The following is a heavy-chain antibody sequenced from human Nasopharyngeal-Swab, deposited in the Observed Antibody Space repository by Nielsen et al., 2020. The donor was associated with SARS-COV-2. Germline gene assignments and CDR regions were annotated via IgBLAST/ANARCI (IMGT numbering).Heavy chain of an antibody. V-gene: IGHV3-21*01. CDR1: GFTFSSYS. J-gene: IGHJ3*02. Sequence: GESLKISCAASGFTFSSYSMNWVRQAPGKGLEWVSSISSSSSYIYYADSVKGRFTISRDNAKNSLYLQMNSLRAEGTAVYYCARDHAHGYDAFDIWGQGTMVTVSS. D-gene: IGHD2-15*01. CDR3: ARDHAHGYDAFDI. CDR2: ISSSSSYI.